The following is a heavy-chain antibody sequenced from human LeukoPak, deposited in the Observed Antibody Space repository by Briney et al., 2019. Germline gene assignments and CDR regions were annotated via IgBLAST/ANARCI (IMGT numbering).Heavy chain of an antibody. V-gene: IGHV3-48*04. CDR3: AKQTVVARAPFDY. CDR2: ISSSSSTI. Sequence: GGSLRLSCAASGFTFSSYSMNWVRQAPGKGLEWVSYISSSSSTIYYADSVKGRFTISRDNAKNSLYLQMNSLRAEDTAVYYCAKQTVVARAPFDYWGQGTLVTVSS. D-gene: IGHD3-22*01. CDR1: GFTFSSYS. J-gene: IGHJ4*02.